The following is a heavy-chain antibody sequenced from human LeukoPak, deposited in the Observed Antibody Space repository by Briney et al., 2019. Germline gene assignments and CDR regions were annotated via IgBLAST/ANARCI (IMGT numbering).Heavy chain of an antibody. J-gene: IGHJ6*03. D-gene: IGHD5-18*01. CDR2: INPNSGGT. CDR1: GYTFTGYY. Sequence: GASVKVSCKASGYTFTGYYMHWVRQAPGQGLEWMGWINPNSGGTNYAQKFQGRVTMTRDTSISTAYMELSRLRSDDTAVYYCARSNYLSLSSFGYYYYYMDVWGKGTTVTVSS. V-gene: IGHV1-2*02. CDR3: ARSNYLSLSSFGYYYYYMDV.